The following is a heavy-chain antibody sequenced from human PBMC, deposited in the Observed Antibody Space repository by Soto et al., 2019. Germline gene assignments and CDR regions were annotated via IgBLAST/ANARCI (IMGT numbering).Heavy chain of an antibody. J-gene: IGHJ6*03. CDR3: GRGGGLNYNYNIEV. V-gene: IGHV1-2*02. CDR2: INPNSGET. Sequence: QVQLTQSGAEVTKPGASVKVSCKAYGYTFTGYYMQWMRQAHGQRLERMGRINPNSGETDYAQKFQGGVTLTRAMYIITAYMELSRLKSNDTAEYYCGRGGGLNYNYNIEVCGKGATVTVSS. CDR1: GYTFTGYY.